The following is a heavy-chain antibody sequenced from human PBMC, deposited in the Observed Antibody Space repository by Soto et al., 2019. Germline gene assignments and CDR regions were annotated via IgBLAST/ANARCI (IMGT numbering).Heavy chain of an antibody. J-gene: IGHJ4*02. CDR2: INPNNGNT. CDR3: ARDGRGFYETGD. V-gene: IGHV1-8*01. D-gene: IGHD3-22*01. Sequence: QVQLVQSGAEVKKPGASVKVSCKASGYVFTSYDIHWVRQATGQGREWMGRINPNNGNTGYAHKFRGRVTVTRDTSISTAYMELTSLRSEDTAVYYCARDGRGFYETGDWGQGTLVTVSS. CDR1: GYVFTSYD.